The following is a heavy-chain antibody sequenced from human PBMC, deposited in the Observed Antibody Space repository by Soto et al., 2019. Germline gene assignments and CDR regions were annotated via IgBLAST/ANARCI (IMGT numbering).Heavy chain of an antibody. D-gene: IGHD1-26*01. Sequence: GGSLRLSCAASGFTFSSYGMHWVRQAPGKGLEWVAVISYDGSNKYYADSVKGRFTISRDNSKNTLYLQMNSLRAGDTAVYYCAKDHKTTSYYYYGMDVWGQGTTVTVSS. J-gene: IGHJ6*02. CDR2: ISYDGSNK. CDR1: GFTFSSYG. V-gene: IGHV3-30*18. CDR3: AKDHKTTSYYYYGMDV.